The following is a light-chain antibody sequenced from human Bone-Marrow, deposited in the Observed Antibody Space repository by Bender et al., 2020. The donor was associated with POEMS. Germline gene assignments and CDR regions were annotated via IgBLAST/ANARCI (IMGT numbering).Light chain of an antibody. Sequence: NFMLTQPHSVSESPGKTVTITCTRSSGSIDDNYVQWYQQRPGSAPTTVIYEDNQRPSGVPDRFSGSIDISSNSASLTISGLKTEDEADYYCQSYENNFLWVFGGGTKVTVL. CDR1: SGSIDDNY. J-gene: IGLJ3*02. V-gene: IGLV6-57*04. CDR3: QSYENNFLWV. CDR2: EDN.